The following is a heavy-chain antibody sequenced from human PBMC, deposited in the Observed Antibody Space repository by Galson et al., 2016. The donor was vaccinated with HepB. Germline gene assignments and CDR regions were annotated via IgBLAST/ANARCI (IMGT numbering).Heavy chain of an antibody. J-gene: IGHJ3*02. CDR3: VRHYYGSGIAFDI. V-gene: IGHV1-3*01. CDR1: RYTFSNYV. D-gene: IGHD3-10*01. Sequence: SVKVSCKASRYTFSNYVMNWVRQAPGQSLEWMGWINAGNGKTKYSQKFQGRVTLTRDTSASTAYMELSSLRSEDTALYYCVRHYYGSGIAFDIWGQGTMVTVSS. CDR2: INAGNGKT.